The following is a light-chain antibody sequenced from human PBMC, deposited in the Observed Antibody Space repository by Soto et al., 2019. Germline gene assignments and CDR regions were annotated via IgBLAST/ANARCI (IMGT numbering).Light chain of an antibody. CDR3: QQTYSSPYT. V-gene: IGKV1-39*01. J-gene: IGKJ2*01. CDR1: QTINTY. CDR2: ASS. Sequence: DIRLTQSPSSLSASVGDRVTITCRASQTINTYLNWYRQKPGEAPTLLIYASSSMQNGVPSRISGSGSGTDFSLSFTSLQPEDFATYFCQQTYSSPYTFGQGTKLEIK.